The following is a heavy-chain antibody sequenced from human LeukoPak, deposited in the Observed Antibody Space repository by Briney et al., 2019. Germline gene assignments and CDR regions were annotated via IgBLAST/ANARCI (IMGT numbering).Heavy chain of an antibody. CDR3: ATGHITGGTGFDY. V-gene: IGHV1-69-2*01. D-gene: IGHD1-20*01. J-gene: IGHJ4*02. CDR1: GDTSTDYY. CDR2: IDPEDGET. Sequence: ASVKVSCKVSGDTSTDYYVHWVQQAPGKGLEWMGLIDPEDGETIYAEEFQGRVSITADTSTDTAYMELSSLRFDDTAVYYCATGHITGGTGFDYWGQGTLVTVSS.